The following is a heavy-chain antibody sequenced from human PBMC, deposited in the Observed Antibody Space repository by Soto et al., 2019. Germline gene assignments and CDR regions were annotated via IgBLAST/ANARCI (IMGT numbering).Heavy chain of an antibody. D-gene: IGHD2-21*01. CDR2: IYWDDDK. CDR3: AELPLMPALWY. Sequence: QITLKESGPTLVKPTQTLTLTCTFSGFSLRTSGVGVGWIRQPPGKALEWLALIYWDDDKRYSPSLKSRLTITKDTSKIQVVLTLTNMDPVDTATYYCAELPLMPALWYWGQGILVTVSS. CDR1: GFSLRTSGVG. J-gene: IGHJ4*02. V-gene: IGHV2-5*02.